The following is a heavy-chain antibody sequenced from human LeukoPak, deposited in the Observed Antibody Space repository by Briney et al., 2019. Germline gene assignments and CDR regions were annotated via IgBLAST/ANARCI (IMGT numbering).Heavy chain of an antibody. D-gene: IGHD2-2*01. CDR1: GGSISSGSYY. CDR2: IYTRGST. J-gene: IGHJ6*02. V-gene: IGHV4-61*02. Sequence: PSETLSLTCTVSGGSISSGSYYWSWIRQPAGKGLEWIGRIYTRGSTNYNPSLKSRVTISVDTSKNQFSLKLSSVTAADTAVYYCARWTVDPPSKVVSYGMDVWGQGTTVTVSS. CDR3: ARWTVDPPSKVVSYGMDV.